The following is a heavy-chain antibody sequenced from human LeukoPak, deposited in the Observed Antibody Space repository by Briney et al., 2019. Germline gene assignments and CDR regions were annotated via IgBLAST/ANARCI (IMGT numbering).Heavy chain of an antibody. CDR2: IYPRGST. CDR3: ARFSPRAMGNYLDF. CDR1: GGSISSGSYS. Sequence: TLSLTCAVSGGSISSGSYSWSWIRQPPGKGLEWIGYIYPRGSTYYNPSLKSRVILSLDKSANEFSLNLSSVTAADTAVYYCARFSPRAMGNYLDFWGQGTLVTVSS. J-gene: IGHJ4*02. V-gene: IGHV4-30-2*01. D-gene: IGHD7-27*01.